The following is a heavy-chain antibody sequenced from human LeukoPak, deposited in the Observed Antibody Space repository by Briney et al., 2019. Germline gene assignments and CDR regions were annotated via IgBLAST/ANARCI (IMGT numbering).Heavy chain of an antibody. D-gene: IGHD3-9*01. V-gene: IGHV4-61*02. CDR2: IYTSGST. Sequence: SETLSLTCTVSGGSISSGSYYWSWIRQPAGKGLEWIGRIYTSGSTNYNPSLKSRVTMSVDTSKNQFSLKLSSVTAADTAVYYCAREYYDILPGDYYYYMDVWGKGTTVTVSS. J-gene: IGHJ6*03. CDR1: GGSISSGSYY. CDR3: AREYYDILPGDYYYYMDV.